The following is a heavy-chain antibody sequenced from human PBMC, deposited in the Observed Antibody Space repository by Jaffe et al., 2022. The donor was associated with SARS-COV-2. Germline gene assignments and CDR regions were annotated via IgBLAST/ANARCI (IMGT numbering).Heavy chain of an antibody. Sequence: EVQLVESGGGLVQPGGSLRLSCAASGFTFSSYAMHWVRQAPGKGLEYVSAISSNGGSTYYANSVKGRFTISRDNSKNTLYLQMGSLRAEDMAVYYCARGADYGDPKGDFDYWGQGTLVTVSS. CDR1: GFTFSSYA. J-gene: IGHJ4*02. D-gene: IGHD4-17*01. CDR2: ISSNGGST. V-gene: IGHV3-64*01. CDR3: ARGADYGDPKGDFDY.